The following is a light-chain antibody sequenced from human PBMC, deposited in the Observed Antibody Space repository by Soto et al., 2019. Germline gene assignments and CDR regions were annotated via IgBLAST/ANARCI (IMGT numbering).Light chain of an antibody. CDR3: QQYVTSPWA. CDR1: QSVSSSF. V-gene: IGKV3-20*01. J-gene: IGKJ1*01. Sequence: EIVLTQSPGTLSLSPGERATLSCRASQSVSSSFLAWYQKKPGQAPRLLIYGASNRATGIPDRFSGSGSGTDFTLTIGRLEPEDFAVYYCQQYVTSPWAFGQGTKVAIE. CDR2: GAS.